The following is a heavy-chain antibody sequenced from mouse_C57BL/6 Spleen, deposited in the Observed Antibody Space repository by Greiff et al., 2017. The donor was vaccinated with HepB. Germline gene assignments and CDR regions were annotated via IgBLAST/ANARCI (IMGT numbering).Heavy chain of an antibody. D-gene: IGHD4-1*01. CDR2: ISGGGGNT. CDR3: ARQNLTGYYFDD. Sequence: EVQGVESGGGLVKPGGSLKLSCAASGFTFSSYTMSWVRQTPEKRLEWVATISGGGGNTYYPDSVKGRFTISRDNATNTLYLQMSSLRSEDTALYYCARQNLTGYYFDDWGKGTTLTVSS. CDR1: GFTFSSYT. V-gene: IGHV5-9*01. J-gene: IGHJ2*01.